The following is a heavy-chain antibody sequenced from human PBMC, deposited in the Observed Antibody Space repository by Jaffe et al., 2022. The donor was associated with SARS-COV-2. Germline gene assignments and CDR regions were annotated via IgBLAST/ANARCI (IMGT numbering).Heavy chain of an antibody. V-gene: IGHV4-34*01. J-gene: IGHJ4*02. CDR2: INHSGST. CDR1: GGSFSGYY. Sequence: QVQLQQWGAGLLKPSETLSLTCAVYGGSFSGYYWSWIRQPPGKGLEWIGEINHSGSTNYNPSLKSRVTISVDTSKNQFSLKLSSVTAADTAVYYCARGLRYFDWLLSSHSGFDYWGQGTLVTVSS. CDR3: ARGLRYFDWLLSSHSGFDY. D-gene: IGHD3-9*01.